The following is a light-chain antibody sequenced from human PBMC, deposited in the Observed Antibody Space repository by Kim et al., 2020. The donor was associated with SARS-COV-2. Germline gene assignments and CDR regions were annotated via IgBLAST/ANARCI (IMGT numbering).Light chain of an antibody. CDR1: QSISSW. J-gene: IGKJ4*01. CDR3: QQYNSSPLT. Sequence: ASGGDRVTIACRARQSISSWLAWYQQKPGKAPDLLIYKASSLESGVPSRFSGSGSGTEFSLTISSLQPDDFAAYYCQQYNSSPLTFGGGTKVDIK. V-gene: IGKV1-5*03. CDR2: KAS.